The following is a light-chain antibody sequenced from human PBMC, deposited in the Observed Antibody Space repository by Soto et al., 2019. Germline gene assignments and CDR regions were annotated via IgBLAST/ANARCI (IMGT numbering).Light chain of an antibody. Sequence: DIQLTQSPSSLSASVGDLVTITCQASQDISNYLHWYQQKPGKAPKLLIYDASNLKTGVPLRFSGSGSGTLFTFTISSLQPEDIGTYFCQQFDNLPMFAFGQGTKV. V-gene: IGKV1-33*01. CDR3: QQFDNLPMFA. J-gene: IGKJ2*01. CDR1: QDISNY. CDR2: DAS.